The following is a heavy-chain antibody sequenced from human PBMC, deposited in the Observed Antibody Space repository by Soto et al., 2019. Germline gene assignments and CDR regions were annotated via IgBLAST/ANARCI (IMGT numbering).Heavy chain of an antibody. Sequence: DVQVVEYGGGLVLPGGSLRLSCAASGFTVSTSRMSWFRQSPGKGLEWVSVIYSGGNTYYADSVKGRFTISRDNYQNTLYIQMNSLSAEDTAVYYCARERRGDGNAELWGQGTLVTVSS. D-gene: IGHD1-7*01. CDR1: GFTVSTSR. J-gene: IGHJ4*02. CDR3: ARERRGDGNAEL. CDR2: IYSGGNT. V-gene: IGHV3-66*01.